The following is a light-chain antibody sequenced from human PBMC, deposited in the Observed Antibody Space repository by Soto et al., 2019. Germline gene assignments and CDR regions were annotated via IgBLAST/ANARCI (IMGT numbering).Light chain of an antibody. Sequence: DIPMTQSPSTLSASVGDRVTITCRASQSISSWLAWYQQKPGKAPKLLIYKASNLGSGVPSRFSGSGSGTEFTLTISSLQPDDFATYYCQQYNSYPYTVGQGTKLDSK. CDR2: KAS. CDR1: QSISSW. CDR3: QQYNSYPYT. J-gene: IGKJ2*01. V-gene: IGKV1-5*03.